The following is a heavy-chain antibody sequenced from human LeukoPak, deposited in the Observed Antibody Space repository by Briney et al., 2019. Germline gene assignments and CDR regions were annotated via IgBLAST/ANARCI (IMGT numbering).Heavy chain of an antibody. CDR2: VRFDGSNE. V-gene: IGHV3-30*02. D-gene: IGHD3-10*01. CDR3: SKDSNRGYVSVGPDY. J-gene: IGHJ4*02. Sequence: GGSLRLSCPTSGLVFSNHGMHWVRQAPGKGGQGVAFVRFDGSNEYYADSVNGRFTISTDNSWNTLCLRMNSLRAVDTGVYSWSKDSNRGYVSVGPDYWGLGTLVTVSS. CDR1: GLVFSNHG.